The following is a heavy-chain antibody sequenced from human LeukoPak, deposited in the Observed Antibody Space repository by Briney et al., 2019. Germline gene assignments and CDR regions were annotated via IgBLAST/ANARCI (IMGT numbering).Heavy chain of an antibody. Sequence: PGGSLRLSCAASGFTFSSYWMSWVRQAPGKGLEWVAVTSSDLNVKLYADSVKGRFTISRDNSRSPLYLQMNSLRPEDTAIYYCAREGYYGSGSPPSLYFDYWGQGTLVTVSS. V-gene: IGHV3-30*03. CDR3: AREGYYGSGSPPSLYFDY. J-gene: IGHJ4*02. D-gene: IGHD3-10*01. CDR1: GFTFSSYW. CDR2: TSSDLNVK.